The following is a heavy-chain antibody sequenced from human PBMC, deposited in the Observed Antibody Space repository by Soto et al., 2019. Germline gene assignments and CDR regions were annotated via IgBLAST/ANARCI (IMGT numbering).Heavy chain of an antibody. CDR1: GFTFNYAW. D-gene: IGHD7-27*01. J-gene: IGHJ4*02. CDR3: TKDLGY. CDR2: IKGKTDGGTI. V-gene: IGHV3-15*01. Sequence: PGGSLRLSCAGSGFTFNYAWMNWVRQAPGKGLEWLGRIKGKTDGGTIDYAAPVKGRFTISRDDSKNTLYLQMNSLKIEDTAMYYCTKDLGYWGLGTLVTVSS.